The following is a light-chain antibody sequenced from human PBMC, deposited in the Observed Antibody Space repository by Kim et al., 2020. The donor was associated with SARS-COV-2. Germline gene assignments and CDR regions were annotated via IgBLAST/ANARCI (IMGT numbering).Light chain of an antibody. CDR1: TSNVGSNS. CDR2: TTD. V-gene: IGLV1-44*01. Sequence: ELTQPPSASGTPGQRVTISCSGSTSNVGSNSVFWYQQLLGTAPKLLIYTTDLRPSGVPDRFSGSKSGTSASLAIGGLQSEDEADYYCAAWDDSLNGPVFGGGTQLTVL. J-gene: IGLJ3*02. CDR3: AAWDDSLNGPV.